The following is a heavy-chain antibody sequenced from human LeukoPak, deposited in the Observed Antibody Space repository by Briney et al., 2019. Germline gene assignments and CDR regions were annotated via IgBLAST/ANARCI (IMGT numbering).Heavy chain of an antibody. J-gene: IGHJ4*02. CDR2: INHSGST. V-gene: IGHV4-34*01. Sequence: SETLSLTCAVYGGSFSGYYWSWIRQPPGKGLEWIGEINHSGSTNYNPSLKSRVTISVDTSKNQLSLKLSSVTAADTAVYYCARVVVPAMFDYWGQGTLVTVSS. D-gene: IGHD2-2*01. CDR3: ARVVVPAMFDY. CDR1: GGSFSGYY.